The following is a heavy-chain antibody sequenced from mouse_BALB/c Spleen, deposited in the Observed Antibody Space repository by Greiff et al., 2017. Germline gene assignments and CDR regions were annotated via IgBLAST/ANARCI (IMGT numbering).Heavy chain of an antibody. D-gene: IGHD2-4*01. CDR1: GYTFSSYW. Sequence: VQLQQSGAELMKPGASVKISCKATGYTFSSYWIEWVKQRPGHGLEWIGEILPGSGSTNYNEKFKGKATFTADTSSNTAYMQLSSLTSEDSAVYYCARSYDYDGNWYFDVWGAGTTVTVSS. CDR3: ARSYDYDGNWYFDV. CDR2: ILPGSGST. J-gene: IGHJ1*01. V-gene: IGHV1-9*01.